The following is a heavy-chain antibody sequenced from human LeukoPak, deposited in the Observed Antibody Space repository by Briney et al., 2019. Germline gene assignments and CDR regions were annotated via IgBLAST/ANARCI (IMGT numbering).Heavy chain of an antibody. V-gene: IGHV3-7*01. D-gene: IGHD6-6*01. CDR3: ARIGYSSSSFDY. Sequence: GGSLRLSCVASGFIFSHYWMSWVRQAPGRGLEWVANINQDGGQIYYVDSVEGRFTISRDNPKNSVYLQVNSLRAEDTAVYYCARIGYSSSSFDYWGQGTLVTVSS. CDR1: GFIFSHYW. CDR2: INQDGGQI. J-gene: IGHJ4*02.